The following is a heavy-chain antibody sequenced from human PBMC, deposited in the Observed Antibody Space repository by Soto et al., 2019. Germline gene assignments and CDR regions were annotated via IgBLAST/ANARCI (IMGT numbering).Heavy chain of an antibody. Sequence: SVKVSCKASGGTFSSYAISWVRQAPGQGLEWMGGSIPIFGTANYAQKFQGRVTITADESTSTAYMELSSLRSEDTAVYYCARDLADGYNSGWFDPWGQGTLVTVSS. D-gene: IGHD5-12*01. CDR2: SIPIFGTA. J-gene: IGHJ5*02. V-gene: IGHV1-69*13. CDR1: GGTFSSYA. CDR3: ARDLADGYNSGWFDP.